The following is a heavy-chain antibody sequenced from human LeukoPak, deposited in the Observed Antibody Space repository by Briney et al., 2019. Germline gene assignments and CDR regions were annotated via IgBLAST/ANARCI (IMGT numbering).Heavy chain of an antibody. V-gene: IGHV4-59*01. D-gene: IGHD3-10*01. Sequence: SETLSLTCTVFGGSISSYYWSWIRQPPGKGLEWIGYIYYSGSTNYNPSLKSRVTISVDTSKNQFSLKLSSVTAADTAAYYCARLSGYYGSGIDYWGQGTLVTVSS. CDR1: GGSISSYY. CDR2: IYYSGST. CDR3: ARLSGYYGSGIDY. J-gene: IGHJ4*02.